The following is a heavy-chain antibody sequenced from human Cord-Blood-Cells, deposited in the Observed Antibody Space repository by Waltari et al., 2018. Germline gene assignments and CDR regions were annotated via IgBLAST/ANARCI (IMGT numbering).Heavy chain of an antibody. Sequence: QLQLQESGPGLVKPSETLPLTCTVSGGPISSSSYYWGWIRQPPGKGMEWMWSIYYGGRTYYSPPLKSRVTMSVDTSKSQFSLKLGSVTAADTAVYYCARRDGYNCYYYGMDVWGQGTTVTVSS. CDR1: GGPISSSSYY. CDR3: ARRDGYNCYYYGMDV. V-gene: IGHV4-39*01. CDR2: IYYGGRT. D-gene: IGHD5-12*01. J-gene: IGHJ6*02.